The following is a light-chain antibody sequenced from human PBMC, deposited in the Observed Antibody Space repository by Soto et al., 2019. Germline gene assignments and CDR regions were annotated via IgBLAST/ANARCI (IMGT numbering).Light chain of an antibody. Sequence: DIQMTQSPSTLSASVGDRVTITCRASQSISSWLAWYQQKPGKAPKLLIYKASSLESGVPSGFSGSGSGTEFTLTISSLQPDDFATYCCQQNNSYSWTFGQGTKVDIK. CDR2: KAS. J-gene: IGKJ1*01. CDR1: QSISSW. CDR3: QQNNSYSWT. V-gene: IGKV1-5*03.